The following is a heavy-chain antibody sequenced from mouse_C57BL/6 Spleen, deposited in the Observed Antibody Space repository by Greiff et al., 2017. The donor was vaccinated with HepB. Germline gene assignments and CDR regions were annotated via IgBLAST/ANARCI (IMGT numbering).Heavy chain of an antibody. J-gene: IGHJ2*01. D-gene: IGHD2-3*01. Sequence: EVKLQESGPGLVKPSQSLSLTCSVTGYSITSGYYWNWIRQFPGNKLEWMGYISYDGSNNYNPSLKNRISITRDTSKNQFFLKLNSVTTEDTATYYCARAGYYRVDYFDYWGQGTTLTVSS. CDR2: ISYDGSN. V-gene: IGHV3-6*01. CDR3: ARAGYYRVDYFDY. CDR1: GYSITSGYY.